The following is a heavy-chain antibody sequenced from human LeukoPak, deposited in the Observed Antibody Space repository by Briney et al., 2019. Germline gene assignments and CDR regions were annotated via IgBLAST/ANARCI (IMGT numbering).Heavy chain of an antibody. J-gene: IGHJ5*02. CDR1: GYTFTSYY. D-gene: IGHD2-2*02. CDR2: INPSGGST. Sequence: ASVKVSCKASGYTFTSYYMHWVRQAPGQGLEWMGIINPSGGSTSYAQKFQGRVTITADESTSTAYMELSSLRSEDTAVYYCARDLVVPAAILGWFDPWGQGTLVTVSS. CDR3: ARDLVVPAAILGWFDP. V-gene: IGHV1-46*01.